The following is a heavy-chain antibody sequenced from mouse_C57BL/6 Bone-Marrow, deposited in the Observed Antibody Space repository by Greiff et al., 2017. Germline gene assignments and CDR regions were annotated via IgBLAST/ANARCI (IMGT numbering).Heavy chain of an antibody. CDR1: GYTFTEYP. V-gene: IGHV1-62-2*01. CDR2: FYPGSGSI. Sequence: LVESGAELVKPGASVKLSCKASGYTFTEYPIHWVKQRSGQGLEWIGWFYPGSGSIKYNEEFKDKATLTADKSSSTVYMDLSRLTAEDSAVYFWARHEAVWLQLDYWGQGTTLTVSS. J-gene: IGHJ2*01. D-gene: IGHD2-2*01. CDR3: ARHEAVWLQLDY.